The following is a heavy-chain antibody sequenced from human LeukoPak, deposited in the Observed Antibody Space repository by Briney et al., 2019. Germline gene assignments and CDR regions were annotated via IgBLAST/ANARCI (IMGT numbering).Heavy chain of an antibody. CDR3: AKGGIGEAGLDY. J-gene: IGHJ4*02. D-gene: IGHD6-13*01. CDR2: MGSDGGT. Sequence: GAPRPLCVAFGFTFSTSAMSWGRQAPGKGVEWVSSMGSDGGTYYADSVKGRFSISRDNSKDTLYLQMNSLRAEDTAVFSCAKGGIGEAGLDYWGQGILVTVSS. V-gene: IGHV3-23*01. CDR1: GFTFSTSA.